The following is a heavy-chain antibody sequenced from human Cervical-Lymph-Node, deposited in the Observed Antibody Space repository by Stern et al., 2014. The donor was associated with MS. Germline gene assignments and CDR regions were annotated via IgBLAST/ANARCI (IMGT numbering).Heavy chain of an antibody. D-gene: IGHD6-19*01. CDR1: GGSISSYY. J-gene: IGHJ5*02. Sequence: VQLVESDPGLVKPSETLSLTCSVSGGSISSYYWSWIRQPPGKGLEWIASNHHTGRTTYNPSLESRVTISVDTSKDQVSLKLTSGTAADTAIYYCAQASLYSAGWYSDGLGWFDPWGPGTLVTVSS. CDR2: NHHTGRT. CDR3: AQASLYSAGWYSDGLGWFDP. V-gene: IGHV4-59*01.